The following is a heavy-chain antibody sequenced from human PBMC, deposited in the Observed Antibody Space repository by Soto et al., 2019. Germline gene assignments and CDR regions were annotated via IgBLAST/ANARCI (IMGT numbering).Heavy chain of an antibody. Sequence: PGGSLRVSCSVSVSRFSFNNYWMHWVRQAPGKAMVWVSHINHDGTNTKYATSVKGRFTISRDNAKDTLYLQMDSVRVEDTAVYFCVREPWGFSGSWYDYWGQGPLVTVS. CDR2: INHDGTNT. V-gene: IGHV3-74*01. CDR1: VSRFSFNNYW. J-gene: IGHJ4*02. D-gene: IGHD6-13*01. CDR3: VREPWGFSGSWYDY.